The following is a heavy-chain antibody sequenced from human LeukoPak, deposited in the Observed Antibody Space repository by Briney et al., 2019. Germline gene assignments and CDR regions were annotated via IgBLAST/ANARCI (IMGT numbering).Heavy chain of an antibody. D-gene: IGHD7-27*01. J-gene: IGHJ4*02. V-gene: IGHV1-2*02. CDR1: GYTFTSYY. CDR2: INPNSGGT. CDR3: ARVRFSKTGAEFDY. Sequence: ASVKVSCKASGYTFTSYYMHWVRQAPGQGLEWMGWINPNSGGTNYAQKFQGRVTMTRDTSISTAYMELSRLRSDDTAVYYCARVRFSKTGAEFDYWGQGTLVTVSS.